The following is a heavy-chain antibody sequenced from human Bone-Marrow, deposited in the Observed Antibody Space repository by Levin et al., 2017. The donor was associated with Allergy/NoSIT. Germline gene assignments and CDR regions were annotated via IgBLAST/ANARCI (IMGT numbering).Heavy chain of an antibody. D-gene: IGHD6-19*01. CDR2: IGIAGDT. V-gene: IGHV3-13*01. Sequence: GGSLRLSCAASGFSIRQNDMHWVRQPIGKGLEWVAVIGIAGDTYYADSVKGRFTITRESAKNSVHLQMTTLRAGDTAVYYCGRTVSGSYCDYWGQGTLVTVSS. CDR1: GFSIRQND. CDR3: GRTVSGSYCDY. J-gene: IGHJ4*02.